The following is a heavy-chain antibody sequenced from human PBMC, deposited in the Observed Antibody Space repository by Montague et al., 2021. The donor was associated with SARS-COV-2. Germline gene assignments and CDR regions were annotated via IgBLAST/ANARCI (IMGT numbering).Heavy chain of an antibody. CDR3: VRSVGRRGTLYSGGWAKCPFDF. CDR2: INHRGIT. CDR1: GESFSDYI. V-gene: IGHV4-34*01. J-gene: IGHJ4*03. Sequence: SETLSLTCAVSGESFSDYIWNWIRQPPGKGLEWIGEINHRGITNYNPSLNSRVTLSVDTSRNQFYLKLNSVAAADTAMYYCVRSVGRRGTLYSGGWAKCPFDFWGQGTLVTVSS. D-gene: IGHD1-26*01.